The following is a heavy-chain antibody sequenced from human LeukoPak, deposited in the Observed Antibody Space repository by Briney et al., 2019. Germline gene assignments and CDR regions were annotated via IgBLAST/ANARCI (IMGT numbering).Heavy chain of an antibody. CDR1: GYSFTNYW. J-gene: IGHJ4*02. CDR2: IYPDISDT. D-gene: IGHD6-19*01. V-gene: IGHV5-51*01. Sequence: GESLKISCKGSGYSFTNYWIGWVRQMPGKGLEWMGIIYPDISDTRYSPSFQGQVTTSADNSISTAYLQWSSLQASDTAMYYCARNLDIAVAGYYFDYWGQGTLVTVSS. CDR3: ARNLDIAVAGYYFDY.